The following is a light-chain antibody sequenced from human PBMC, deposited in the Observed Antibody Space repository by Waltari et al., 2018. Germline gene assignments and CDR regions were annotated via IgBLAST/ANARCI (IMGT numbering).Light chain of an antibody. V-gene: IGKV3-20*01. CDR3: QQYGSSVMYT. CDR1: QRLTKNY. CDR2: GAS. J-gene: IGKJ2*01. Sequence: VLTQSPGTLSLSPGESATLSCRASQRLTKNYLAWYQQKPGQPPRLRIYGASSRAAGIPDRFSGSGSGTDFTLTISRLDPEDFAIYYCQQYGSSVMYTFGQGTKLEIK.